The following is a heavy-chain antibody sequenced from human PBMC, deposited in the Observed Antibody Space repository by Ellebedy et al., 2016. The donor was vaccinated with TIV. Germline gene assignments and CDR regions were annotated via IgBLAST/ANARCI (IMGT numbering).Heavy chain of an antibody. D-gene: IGHD4-23*01. V-gene: IGHV1-18*04. J-gene: IGHJ3*01. Sequence: AASVTVSCKASGYTFSNYGISWARQAPGQGLEWMAWISGYNGNTHYAQQFQDRVTTTTDTATSTAYMELRSLRSDDTAVYYCAKERGTVLIPEAFDVWGQGTVVIVSS. CDR1: GYTFSNYG. CDR2: ISGYNGNT. CDR3: AKERGTVLIPEAFDV.